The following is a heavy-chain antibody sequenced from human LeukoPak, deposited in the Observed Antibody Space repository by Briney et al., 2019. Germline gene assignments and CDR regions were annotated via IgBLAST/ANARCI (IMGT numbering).Heavy chain of an antibody. CDR1: GGTFSSYA. J-gene: IGHJ3*02. V-gene: IGHV1-69*04. CDR2: IIPILGIA. Sequence: GASVKVSCKASGGTFSSYAISWVRQAPGQGLEWMGRIIPILGIANYAQKFQGRVTITADKSTSTVYMELSSLRSEDTAVYYCAREPHVVVVAIYAFDIWGQGTMVTVFS. CDR3: AREPHVVVVAIYAFDI. D-gene: IGHD2-15*01.